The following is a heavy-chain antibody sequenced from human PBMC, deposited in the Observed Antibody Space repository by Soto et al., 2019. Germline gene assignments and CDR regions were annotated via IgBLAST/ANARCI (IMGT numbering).Heavy chain of an antibody. J-gene: IGHJ4*02. D-gene: IGHD3-16*01. CDR1: GFKFSDYG. Sequence: QVHLVESGGGVGQPGTSLRLSCRASGFKFSDYGMDWVRQAPGKGLEWVSRVLYDGSKKYYADSVKGRFTISRDNPRNTLYLQMDSLRAEDTGVYYCVKDLALMGHYWGQGTPVTVSS. CDR3: VKDLALMGHY. V-gene: IGHV3-30*18. CDR2: VLYDGSKK.